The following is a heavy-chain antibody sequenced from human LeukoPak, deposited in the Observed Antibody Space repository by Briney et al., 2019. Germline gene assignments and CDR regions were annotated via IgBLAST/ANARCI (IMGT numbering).Heavy chain of an antibody. CDR1: GFTFSSYS. CDR2: ISSSSSYI. CDR3: ARDLNGRWRPTNPIGDYYYGMDV. J-gene: IGHJ6*02. Sequence: GGSLRLSCAASGFTFSSYSMNWVRQAPGKGLEWVSSISSSSSYIYYADSVKGRFTISRDNAKNSLYLQMNSLRAEDTAVYYCARDLNGRWRPTNPIGDYYYGMDVWGRGTTVTVSS. D-gene: IGHD1-26*01. V-gene: IGHV3-21*01.